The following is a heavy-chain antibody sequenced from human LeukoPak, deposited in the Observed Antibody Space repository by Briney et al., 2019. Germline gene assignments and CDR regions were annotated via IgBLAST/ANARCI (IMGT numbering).Heavy chain of an antibody. CDR1: GGSISSSAYY. V-gene: IGHV4-39*07. Sequence: PSETLSLTCTVFGGSISSSAYYWGWIRRPPGKGLEWIGSIHSSGSTYYNPSLKSRATISVDTSKNQFSLKLTSMTAADTAVYYCAKLGAYTIPYGWFDPWGQGTLVTVSS. J-gene: IGHJ5*02. D-gene: IGHD2-21*01. CDR2: IHSSGST. CDR3: AKLGAYTIPYGWFDP.